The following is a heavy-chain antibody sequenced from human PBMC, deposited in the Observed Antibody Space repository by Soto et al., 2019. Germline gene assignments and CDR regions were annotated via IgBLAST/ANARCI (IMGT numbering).Heavy chain of an antibody. V-gene: IGHV3-49*04. CDR3: TRDGTVGATTYYYYYGMDV. CDR1: GFTFGDYA. J-gene: IGHJ6*02. CDR2: IRSKAYGGTT. D-gene: IGHD1-26*01. Sequence: GGSLRLSCTASGFTFGDYAMSWVRQAPGKGLEWVGFIRSKAYGGTTEYAASVKGRFTISRDDSKSIAYLQMNSLKTEDTAVYYCTRDGTVGATTYYYYYGMDVWGQGTTVTVSS.